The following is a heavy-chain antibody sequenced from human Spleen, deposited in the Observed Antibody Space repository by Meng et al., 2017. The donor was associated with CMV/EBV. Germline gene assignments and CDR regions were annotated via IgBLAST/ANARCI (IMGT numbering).Heavy chain of an antibody. Sequence: GGSLRLSCAASGFSFRYYAMHWVRQPPGKGLEWVAVISYDGSNKYYADSVKGRFTISRDNSKNTLYLQMNSLRAEDTAVYYCARDAIYYDFWSDYYFTYMDVWGQGTTVTVSS. CDR3: ARDAIYYDFWSDYYFTYMDV. V-gene: IGHV3-30*04. J-gene: IGHJ6*02. CDR1: GFSFRYYA. CDR2: ISYDGSNK. D-gene: IGHD3-3*01.